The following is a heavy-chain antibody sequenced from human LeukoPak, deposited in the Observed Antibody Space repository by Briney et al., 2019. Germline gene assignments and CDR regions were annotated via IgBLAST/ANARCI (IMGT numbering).Heavy chain of an antibody. CDR1: GFTVSSNS. D-gene: IGHD1-26*01. CDR2: IYSGGNT. V-gene: IGHV3-53*01. Sequence: PGGSLRLSCTVSGFTVSSNSMSWVRQAPGKGLEWVSFIYSGGNTHYSDSVKGRFTISRDNSRNTLYLQMNSLRAEDTAVYYCARRRDSGSLQHFDYWGQGTLVTVSS. J-gene: IGHJ4*02. CDR3: ARRRDSGSLQHFDY.